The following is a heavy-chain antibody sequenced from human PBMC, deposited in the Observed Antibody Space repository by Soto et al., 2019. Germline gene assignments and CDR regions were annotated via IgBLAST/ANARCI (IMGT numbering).Heavy chain of an antibody. CDR1: GGSFSGYY. CDR2: INHSGST. J-gene: IGHJ6*02. CDR3: ARALKGYYYYYGMDV. V-gene: IGHV4-34*01. Sequence: CAVYGGSFSGYYWSWIRQPPGKGLEWIGEINHSGSTNYNPSLKSRVTISVDTSKNQFSLKLSSVTAADTAVYYCARALKGYYYYYGMDVWGQGTTVTVSS.